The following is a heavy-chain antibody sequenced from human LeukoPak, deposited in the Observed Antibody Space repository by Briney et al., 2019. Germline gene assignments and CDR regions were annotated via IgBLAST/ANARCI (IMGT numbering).Heavy chain of an antibody. D-gene: IGHD3-22*01. J-gene: IGHJ4*02. Sequence: SETLSLTCTVSGYSISSGYYWGWIRQPPGKGLEWIGSIYHSGSTYYNPSLKSRVTISVDTSKNQFSLKLSSVTAADTAVYYCARVVITYYFDHWGQGTLVTVSS. V-gene: IGHV4-38-2*02. CDR3: ARVVITYYFDH. CDR1: GYSISSGYY. CDR2: IYHSGST.